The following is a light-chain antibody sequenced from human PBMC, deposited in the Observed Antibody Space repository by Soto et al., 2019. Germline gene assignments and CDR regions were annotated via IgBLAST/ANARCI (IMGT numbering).Light chain of an antibody. CDR3: AAWDDSLDGHVV. V-gene: IGLV1-44*01. CDR2: NNI. J-gene: IGLJ7*01. CDR1: NSNIGSNT. Sequence: QSVLTQPPSASGTSGQKVTISCSGSNSNIGSNTVSWFQQLPGRAPKLLLYNNIYRPPGVPDRFSGSKSGTSVYLAISGLQSEDEADYYCAAWDDSLDGHVVFGGGTQLTVL.